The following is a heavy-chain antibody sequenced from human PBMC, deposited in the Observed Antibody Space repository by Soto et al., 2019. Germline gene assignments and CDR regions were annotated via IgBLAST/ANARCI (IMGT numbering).Heavy chain of an antibody. D-gene: IGHD2-21*01. Sequence: SETLSLTCTVSGGSISSGGYYWSWIRQHPGKGLEWIGYIYYSGSTYYNPSLKSRDTKSVDTSKNQLSLKLSSVTAADTVLYYCARVLNYCGGDCYAIDYWGQGTLVTVSS. J-gene: IGHJ4*02. CDR2: IYYSGST. CDR1: GGSISSGGYY. CDR3: ARVLNYCGGDCYAIDY. V-gene: IGHV4-31*03.